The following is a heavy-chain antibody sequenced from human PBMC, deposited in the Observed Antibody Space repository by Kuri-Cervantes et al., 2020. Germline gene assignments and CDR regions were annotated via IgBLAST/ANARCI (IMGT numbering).Heavy chain of an antibody. J-gene: IGHJ6*02. CDR2: ISSSSSYI. CDR3: ARDKGNSGSYFGNYYYYGMDV. V-gene: IGHV3-21*01. Sequence: GESLKISCAASGFTFSSYSMNWVRQAPGKGLEWVSSISSSSSYIYYADSVKGRFTISRDNAKNSLYLQMNSLRAEDTAVYYCARDKGNSGSYFGNYYYYGMDVWGQETTVTVSS. CDR1: GFTFSSYS. D-gene: IGHD1-26*01.